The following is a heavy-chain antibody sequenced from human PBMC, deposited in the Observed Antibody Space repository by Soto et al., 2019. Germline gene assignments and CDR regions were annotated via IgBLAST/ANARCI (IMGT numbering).Heavy chain of an antibody. D-gene: IGHD1-1*01. J-gene: IGHJ4*02. CDR1: GFTFSNYG. V-gene: IGHV3-33*01. CDR2: IWHDGSNQ. CDR3: ARDLSGTLDY. Sequence: GGSLRLSCAASGFTFSNYGMHWVRQAPGKGLEWVARIWHDGSNQFYADSVKGRFTISRDISKNTLYLQMNTLRAEDTAVYFFARDLSGTLDYWGQGTLVTVSS.